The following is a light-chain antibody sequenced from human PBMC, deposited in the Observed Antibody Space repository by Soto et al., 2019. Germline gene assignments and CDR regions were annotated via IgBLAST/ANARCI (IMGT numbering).Light chain of an antibody. V-gene: IGKV3-20*01. Sequence: EIVLTQSPGTLSLSPGERATLSCRASQSVSSSYLAWYQQNTGQAPTLLIYGASSRATGIPDRFSGSGSGTDFTLTISRLEPEDFAVYYCQQYGSSPQTFGQGTKVDIK. J-gene: IGKJ1*01. CDR1: QSVSSSY. CDR3: QQYGSSPQT. CDR2: GAS.